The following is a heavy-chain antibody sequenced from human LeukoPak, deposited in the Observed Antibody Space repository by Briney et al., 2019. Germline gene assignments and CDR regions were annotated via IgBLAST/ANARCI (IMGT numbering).Heavy chain of an antibody. J-gene: IGHJ4*02. CDR1: GYTFTGYG. CDR2: ISAYNGNT. Sequence: ASVKVSCKASGYTFTGYGISWVRQAPGQGLEWMGWISAYNGNTNYAQKLQGRVTMTTDTSTSTAYMELRSLRSDDTAVYYCARELIAVAGTSYDYWGQGTLVTVSS. D-gene: IGHD6-19*01. V-gene: IGHV1-18*04. CDR3: ARELIAVAGTSYDY.